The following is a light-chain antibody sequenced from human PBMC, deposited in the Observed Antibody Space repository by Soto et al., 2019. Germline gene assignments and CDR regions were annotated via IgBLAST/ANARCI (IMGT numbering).Light chain of an antibody. V-gene: IGKV3-15*01. CDR2: GAS. CDR3: QQYNSWPLT. Sequence: EIVMTQSPATLSVSPGERATLSCRASQSVSSNLAWYQQKPGQAPRLLIYGASTRANGIPARFSGSGSWTEFTLTISSLQSEDFAVYYGQQYNSWPLTFGGGTKVEIK. CDR1: QSVSSN. J-gene: IGKJ4*01.